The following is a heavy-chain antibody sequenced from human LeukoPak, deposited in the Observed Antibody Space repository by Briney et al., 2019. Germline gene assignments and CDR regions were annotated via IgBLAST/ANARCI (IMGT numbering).Heavy chain of an antibody. CDR1: GGSISSSSYY. V-gene: IGHV4-39*07. J-gene: IGHJ4*02. D-gene: IGHD2-8*01. CDR2: IYYSGST. CDR3: AKRGVL. Sequence: MASETLSFTCTVSGGSISSSSYYWGWIRQPPGKGLECIGSIYYSGSTYYNPSLKSRVTISVDTSKNQFSLKLSSVTAADTAVYYCAKRGVLWGQGTLVTVSS.